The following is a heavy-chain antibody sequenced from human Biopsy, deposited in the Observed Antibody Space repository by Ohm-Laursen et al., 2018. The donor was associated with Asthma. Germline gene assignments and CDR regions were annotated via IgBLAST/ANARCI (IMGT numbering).Heavy chain of an antibody. J-gene: IGHJ4*02. CDR1: GFSFDNYF. V-gene: IGHV1-46*02. D-gene: IGHD2-8*01. CDR3: ARARETTNYGDSDFDF. CDR2: INPSGAGT. Sequence: GSSVKVSCKASGFSFDNYFMHWVRQAPGQGLEWMGIINPSGAGTRYAEKFRGRLIVTRDASTRTAFMDLRSLRSDDTAIYFCARARETTNYGDSDFDFWGQGTLVTVSS.